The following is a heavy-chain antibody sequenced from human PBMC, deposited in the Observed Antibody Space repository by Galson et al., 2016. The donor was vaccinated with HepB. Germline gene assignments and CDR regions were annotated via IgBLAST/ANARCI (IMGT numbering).Heavy chain of an antibody. J-gene: IGHJ4*02. D-gene: IGHD1-26*01. CDR2: ITSDGRST. Sequence: SLRLSCAASGFTFSNFWMHWVRQAPGKEPVWVSRITSDGRSTGYASSVRGRSTISRDNAKNTLYLQMNSLRGEDTGVYHSVRGPEQGAAKWEPLRYWGQGTLVAVSP. CDR3: VRGPEQGAAKWEPLRY. CDR1: GFTFSNFW. V-gene: IGHV3-74*01.